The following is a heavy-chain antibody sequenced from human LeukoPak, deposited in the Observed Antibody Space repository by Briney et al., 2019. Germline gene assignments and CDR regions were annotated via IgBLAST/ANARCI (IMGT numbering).Heavy chain of an antibody. V-gene: IGHV1-18*01. CDR3: AARYYDSSGPYGMDV. CDR2: ISAYNGNT. D-gene: IGHD3-22*01. CDR1: GYTFTSYG. J-gene: IGHJ6*02. Sequence: ASVKVSCKASGYTFTSYGISWVRQAPGQGLEWMGWISAYNGNTNYAQKFQERVTITRDMSTSTAYMELSSLRSEDTAVYYCAARYYDSSGPYGMDVWGQGTTVTVSS.